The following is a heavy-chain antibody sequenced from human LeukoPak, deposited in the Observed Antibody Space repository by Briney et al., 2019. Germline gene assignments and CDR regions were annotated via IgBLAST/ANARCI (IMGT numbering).Heavy chain of an antibody. Sequence: GRSLRLSCAASGFTLSSYGMHWVRQAPGKGLEWVAVISYDGSNKYYADSVKGRFTISRDNSKNTLYLQMNSLRAKDTAVYYCAKGRCSGGSCYTGWGQGTLVTVSS. CDR2: ISYDGSNK. D-gene: IGHD2-15*01. V-gene: IGHV3-30*18. CDR3: AKGRCSGGSCYTG. CDR1: GFTLSSYG. J-gene: IGHJ4*02.